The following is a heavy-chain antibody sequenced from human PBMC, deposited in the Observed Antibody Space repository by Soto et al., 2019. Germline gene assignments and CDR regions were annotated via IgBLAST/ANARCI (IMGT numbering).Heavy chain of an antibody. CDR1: GYNVTNYW. D-gene: IGHD1-7*01. CDR2: IYPGDSDT. CDR3: ARLTTGTTSYGMDV. J-gene: IGHJ6*02. V-gene: IGHV5-51*01. Sequence: GESLKISCKGSGYNVTNYWIGWVRQMPGKGLEYMGIIYPGDSDTRYSPSFQGQVTVSADKSINTAYLQWSSLKASDTAMYYCARLTTGTTSYGMDVWGQGTTVTVSS.